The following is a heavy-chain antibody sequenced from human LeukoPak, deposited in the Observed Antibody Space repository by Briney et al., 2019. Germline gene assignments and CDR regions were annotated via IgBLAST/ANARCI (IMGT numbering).Heavy chain of an antibody. CDR3: AREQSGTRGWYTVDY. D-gene: IGHD6-19*01. CDR1: GFTFSTYA. V-gene: IGHV3-23*01. J-gene: IGHJ4*02. CDR2: IRPDGDRT. Sequence: GGSLRLSCAASGFTFSTYAITWVRQGPGKGLERVSAIRPDGDRTYYANSVRGRFTISRDNSKDMVYLQINGLRVEDTAVYYCAREQSGTRGWYTVDYWGQGTLVTVSS.